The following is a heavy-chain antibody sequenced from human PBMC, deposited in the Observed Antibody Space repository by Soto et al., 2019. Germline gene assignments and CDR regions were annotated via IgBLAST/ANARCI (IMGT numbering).Heavy chain of an antibody. V-gene: IGHV3-23*01. J-gene: IGHJ5*02. D-gene: IGHD3-10*01. Sequence: EVQLLESGGGLVQPGGSLRLSCAASGFTFSSYAMSWVRQAPGKGLEWVSAISGSGGSTYYADSVKGRFTISRDNSKNTLYPQMNGLRAEDTAVYYCAKGAIVLLWFGEFDDWGQGTLVTVSS. CDR1: GFTFSSYA. CDR2: ISGSGGST. CDR3: AKGAIVLLWFGEFDD.